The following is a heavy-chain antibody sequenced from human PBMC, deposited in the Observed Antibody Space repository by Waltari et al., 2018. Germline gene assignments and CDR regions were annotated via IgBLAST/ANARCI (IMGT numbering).Heavy chain of an antibody. Sequence: QLQLQESGPGLVKPSGTLSLICAVSGDSMSNNWWSWVRQSPGKGLEWIGQVLGSGRTNYNPSFASRVTISLDTSTYQFALKMTSATAADTARYYCARDRGRGLYLDTWGQGTLVTVSP. CDR3: ARDRGRGLYLDT. J-gene: IGHJ4*02. CDR1: GDSMSNNW. D-gene: IGHD2-15*01. V-gene: IGHV4-4*02. CDR2: VLGSGRT.